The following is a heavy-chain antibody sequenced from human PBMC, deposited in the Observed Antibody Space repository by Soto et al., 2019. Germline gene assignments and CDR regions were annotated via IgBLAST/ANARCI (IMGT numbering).Heavy chain of an antibody. CDR2: ISASGGST. Sequence: GGSLRLSCAASGFTFSSYAMSWVRQAPGKGVEWGSAISASGGSTYYADSVKGRFTISRDNSKNTLYLQMNSLRAEDTAVYYCAKVSETEGYFDWLLFVPWFDPWGQGTLVTVSS. D-gene: IGHD3-9*01. CDR3: AKVSETEGYFDWLLFVPWFDP. V-gene: IGHV3-23*01. CDR1: GFTFSSYA. J-gene: IGHJ5*02.